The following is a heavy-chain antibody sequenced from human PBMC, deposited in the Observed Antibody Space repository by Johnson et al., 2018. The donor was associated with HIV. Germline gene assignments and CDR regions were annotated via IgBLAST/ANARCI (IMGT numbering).Heavy chain of an antibody. CDR1: GFTFSPSR. D-gene: IGHD6-19*01. Sequence: VQLVESGGGLVQPGGSLRLSCAASGFTFSPSRMSWVRQAPGQGLAWVPNIKQDGSAKSYVDSVKGRFTISRDNAKNSLYVPMRSLRAEDTAVYFCAGENLPGIAVYGGAFDIWGQGTMVTVSS. V-gene: IGHV3-7*01. CDR2: IKQDGSAK. CDR3: AGENLPGIAVYGGAFDI. J-gene: IGHJ3*02.